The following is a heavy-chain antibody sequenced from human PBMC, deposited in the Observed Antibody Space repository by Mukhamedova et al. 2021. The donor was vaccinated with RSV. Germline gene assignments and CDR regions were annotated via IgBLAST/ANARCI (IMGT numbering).Heavy chain of an antibody. J-gene: IGHJ5*02. Sequence: YWGWIRQPPGKGLEWIGNIYYSGSSYNNPSLKSRVTMSVDTSKNQFSLKLSSVTAADTAVYYCARASGSYSNRALDPRGLGTSVT. CDR3: ARASGSYSNRALDP. CDR2: IYYSGSS. D-gene: IGHD1-26*01. CDR1: Y. V-gene: IGHV4-39*01.